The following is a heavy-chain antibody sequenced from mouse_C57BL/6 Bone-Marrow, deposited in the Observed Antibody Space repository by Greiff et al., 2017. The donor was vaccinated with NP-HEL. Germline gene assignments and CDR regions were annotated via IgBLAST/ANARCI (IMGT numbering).Heavy chain of an antibody. CDR1: GYTFTSYW. CDR3: ARGGSSYYYYAMDD. D-gene: IGHD1-1*01. V-gene: IGHV1-72*01. CDR2: IDPNSGGT. J-gene: IGHJ4*01. Sequence: QVQLQQPGAELVKPGASVKLSCKASGYTFTSYWMHWVKQRPGRGLEWIGRIDPNSGGTKYNEKFKSKATLTVDKPSSTAYMQLSRRTSEDFAVHYCARGGSSYYYYAMDDWGQGTSVTVSS.